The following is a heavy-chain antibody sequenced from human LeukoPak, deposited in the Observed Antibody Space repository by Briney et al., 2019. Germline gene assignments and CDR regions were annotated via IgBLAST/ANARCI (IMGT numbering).Heavy chain of an antibody. D-gene: IGHD3-22*01. J-gene: IGHJ6*03. CDR2: INHSGST. Sequence: SETLSLTCAVYGGSFSGYYWSWIRQPPGKGLEWIGEINHSGSTNYNPSLKSRVTISVDTSKNQFSLKLSSVTAADTAVYYCARGQNYDSSGYYYYYYMDVWGKGTTVTISS. CDR3: ARGQNYDSSGYYYYYYMDV. V-gene: IGHV4-34*01. CDR1: GGSFSGYY.